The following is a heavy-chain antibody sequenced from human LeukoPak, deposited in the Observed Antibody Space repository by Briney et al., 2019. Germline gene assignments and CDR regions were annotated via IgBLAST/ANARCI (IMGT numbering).Heavy chain of an antibody. J-gene: IGHJ4*02. Sequence: SVKVSCKASGGTFSSYAISWVRQAPGQGLEWMGGIIPIFGTANYAQRFQGRVTITADESTSTAYMELSSLRSEDTAVYYCARVTTVTTSFDYWGQGTLVTVSS. CDR1: GGTFSSYA. CDR2: IIPIFGTA. CDR3: ARVTTVTTSFDY. V-gene: IGHV1-69*13. D-gene: IGHD4-17*01.